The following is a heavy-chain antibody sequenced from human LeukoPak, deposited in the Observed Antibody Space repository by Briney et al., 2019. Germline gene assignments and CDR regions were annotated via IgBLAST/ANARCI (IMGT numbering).Heavy chain of an antibody. V-gene: IGHV4-59*01. CDR1: GVSISSYY. CDR3: ARDAYYYDSSGSRLFDY. D-gene: IGHD3-22*01. J-gene: IGHJ4*02. Sequence: SETLSLTCNVSGVSISSYYWSWIRQPPGKGLEWIGYIFHRGSTNYNPSLKSRVTISVDTSKNHFPLKLSSVTAADTAVYYCARDAYYYDSSGSRLFDYWAREPWSPSPQ. CDR2: IFHRGST.